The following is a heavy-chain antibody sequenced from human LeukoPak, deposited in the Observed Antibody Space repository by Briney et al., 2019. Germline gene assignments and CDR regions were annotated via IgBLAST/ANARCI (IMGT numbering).Heavy chain of an antibody. V-gene: IGHV3-15*01. CDR2: IKSKTDGGTT. CDR1: GFTFSNAW. D-gene: IGHD3-10*01. J-gene: IGHJ4*02. CDR3: TTAKSLWFGELRSDY. Sequence: GGSLRLSCAASGFTFSNAWVSWVRQAPGKGLEWVGRIKSKTDGGTTDYAAPVKGRFTISRDDSKNTLYLQMNSLKTEDTAVYYCTTAKSLWFGELRSDYWGQGTLVTVSS.